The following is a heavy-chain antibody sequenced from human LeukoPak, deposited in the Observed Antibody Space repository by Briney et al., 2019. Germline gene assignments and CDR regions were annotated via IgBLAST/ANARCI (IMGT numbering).Heavy chain of an antibody. CDR1: GFTSSSYA. D-gene: IGHD6-6*01. V-gene: IGHV3-30-3*01. Sequence: GRSLRLSCAASGFTSSSYAMHWVRQAPGKGLEWVAVISYDGSNKYYADSVKGRFTISRDNSKNTLYLQMNSLRAEDTAVYYCARDEGIAARLNYWGQGTLVTVSS. J-gene: IGHJ4*02. CDR3: ARDEGIAARLNY. CDR2: ISYDGSNK.